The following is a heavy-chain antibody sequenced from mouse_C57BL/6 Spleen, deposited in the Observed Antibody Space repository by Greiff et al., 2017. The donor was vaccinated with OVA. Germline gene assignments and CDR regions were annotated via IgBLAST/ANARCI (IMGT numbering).Heavy chain of an antibody. CDR1: GYTFTSYD. D-gene: IGHD1-1*01. Sequence: VQLQQSGPELVKPGASVKLSCKASGYTFTSYDINWVKQRPGQGLEWIGWIYPRDGSTKYNEKFKGKATLTVDTSSSTAYMELHSLTSEDSAVYFCATYYGSSLYYAMEYWGQGTSVTVSS. CDR2: IYPRDGST. CDR3: ATYYGSSLYYAMEY. V-gene: IGHV1-85*01. J-gene: IGHJ4*01.